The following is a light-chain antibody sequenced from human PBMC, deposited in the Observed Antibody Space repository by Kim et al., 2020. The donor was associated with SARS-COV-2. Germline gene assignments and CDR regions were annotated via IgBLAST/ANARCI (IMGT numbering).Light chain of an antibody. J-gene: IGKJ4*01. Sequence: EIVMTQSPATLSVSPGEGGTLSCRASESISNNLAWYQQIPGQGPRLLIYGASTRAAGIPTRFSGSGSGTEFTLTISSLQSEDFAIFYCQQYNHWPLTFGGGTKVDIK. V-gene: IGKV3-15*01. CDR3: QQYNHWPLT. CDR1: ESISNN. CDR2: GAS.